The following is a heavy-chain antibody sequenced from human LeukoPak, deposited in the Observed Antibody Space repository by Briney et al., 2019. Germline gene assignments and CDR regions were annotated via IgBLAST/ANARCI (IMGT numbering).Heavy chain of an antibody. D-gene: IGHD3-22*01. CDR3: ARGAYYYGSSGYYLGY. V-gene: IGHV1-18*01. J-gene: IGHJ4*02. CDR1: GGTFSNYV. Sequence: ASVKVSCKASGGTFSNYVISWVRQAPGQGLEWMGWISAYNGNTNYAQKLQGRVTMTTDTSTTTAYMELRSLRSDDTAVYYCARGAYYYGSSGYYLGYWGQGTLVTVSS. CDR2: ISAYNGNT.